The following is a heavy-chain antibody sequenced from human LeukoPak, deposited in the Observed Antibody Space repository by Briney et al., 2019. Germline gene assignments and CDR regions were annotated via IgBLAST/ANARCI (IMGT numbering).Heavy chain of an antibody. CDR3: ARGEGSSMVRGVIFWFDP. Sequence: SETLSLTCTVSGVSISSYYWNWIRQPPGKGLEWIGSIYYSGTTNYNPSLKSRVTISLDTSKTQFSLRLSSVTAVDTAVYYCARGEGSSMVRGVIFWFDPWGQGSLVTVSS. D-gene: IGHD3-10*01. V-gene: IGHV4-59*01. CDR1: GVSISSYY. CDR2: IYYSGTT. J-gene: IGHJ5*02.